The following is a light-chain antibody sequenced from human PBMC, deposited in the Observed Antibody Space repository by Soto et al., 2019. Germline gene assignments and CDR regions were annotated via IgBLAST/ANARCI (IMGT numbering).Light chain of an antibody. J-gene: IGKJ2*01. Sequence: DVLMTQSPLSLPVTLGQPASVSCRSSQSLVHSDGNSYLSWFQQRPGQSPRRLIYKVSNRVSGVPDRFSVSGSDTDFTLKISRVEAEDVGVYYCMQGTQWPYTFGQGTQLEIK. CDR3: MQGTQWPYT. V-gene: IGKV2-30*02. CDR1: QSLVHSDGNSY. CDR2: KVS.